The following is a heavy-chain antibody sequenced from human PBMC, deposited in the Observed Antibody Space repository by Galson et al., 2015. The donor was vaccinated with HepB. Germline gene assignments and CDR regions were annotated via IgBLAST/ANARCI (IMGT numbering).Heavy chain of an antibody. CDR3: ARVLMVYAMRGLMDV. CDR1: GGSISSGGYY. D-gene: IGHD2-8*01. Sequence: TLSLTCTVSGGSISSGGYYWSWIRQHPGKGLEWIGYIYCSGSTYYNPSLKSRVTISVDTSKNRFSLKLSSVTAADTAVYYCARVLMVYAMRGLMDVWGQGTTVTVSS. J-gene: IGHJ6*02. CDR2: IYCSGST. V-gene: IGHV4-31*03.